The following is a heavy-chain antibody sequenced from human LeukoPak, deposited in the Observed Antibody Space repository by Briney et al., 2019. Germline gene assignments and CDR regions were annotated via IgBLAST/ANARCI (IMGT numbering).Heavy chain of an antibody. CDR1: GFTFSNAW. Sequence: AGSLRLSCAASGFTFSNAWMSWVRQAPGKGLEGVGRIKSKTDGGTTDYAAPVKGRFTISRDDSKNKLYLQMNSLKTEDRALYRRTTDKLFAVSTSWFDPGGQGTLVTVSS. CDR3: TTDKLFAVSTSWFDP. D-gene: IGHD4-17*01. CDR2: IKSKTDGGTT. J-gene: IGHJ5*02. V-gene: IGHV3-15*01.